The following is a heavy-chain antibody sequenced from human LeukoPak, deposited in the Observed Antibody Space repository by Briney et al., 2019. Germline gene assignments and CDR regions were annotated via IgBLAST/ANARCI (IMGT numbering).Heavy chain of an antibody. CDR3: ARDRGGYSYGYYFDY. CDR1: GYTFTGYY. Sequence: ASVKVSCKASGYTFTGYYMHWVRQAPGQGLEWMGWINPNSGGTNYAQKFQGRVTMTRDTSISTAYMELNRLRSDDTAVYYCARDRGGYSYGYYFDYWGQGTLVTVSS. J-gene: IGHJ4*02. V-gene: IGHV1-2*02. CDR2: INPNSGGT. D-gene: IGHD5-18*01.